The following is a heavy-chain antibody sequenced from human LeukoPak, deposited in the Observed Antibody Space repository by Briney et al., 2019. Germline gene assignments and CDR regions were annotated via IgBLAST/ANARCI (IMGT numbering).Heavy chain of an antibody. V-gene: IGHV3-9*01. CDR2: ISWNSGSI. CDR1: GFTFDDYA. J-gene: IGHJ4*02. Sequence: GGSLRLSCAASGFTFDDYAMHWVRQAPGKGLEWVSGISWNSGSIGYADSVKGRFTISRDNAKNSLYLQMNSLRAEDTAVYYCAKRERYFDWLLPVFDYWGQGTLVTVSS. D-gene: IGHD3-9*01. CDR3: AKRERYFDWLLPVFDY.